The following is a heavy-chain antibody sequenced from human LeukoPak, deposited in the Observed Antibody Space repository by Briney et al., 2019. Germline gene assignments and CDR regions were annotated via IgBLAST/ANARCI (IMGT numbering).Heavy chain of an antibody. Sequence: SETLSLTCAVYGGSFSGYYWSWIRQPPGKGLEWIGEINHSGSTNYHPSLKSRVTISVDTSKNQFSLKLSSVTAADTAVYYCARGSTYYDYVWGSYRYAVRNWFDPWGQGTLVTVSS. D-gene: IGHD3-16*02. CDR2: INHSGST. V-gene: IGHV4-34*01. CDR1: GGSFSGYY. J-gene: IGHJ5*02. CDR3: ARGSTYYDYVWGSYRYAVRNWFDP.